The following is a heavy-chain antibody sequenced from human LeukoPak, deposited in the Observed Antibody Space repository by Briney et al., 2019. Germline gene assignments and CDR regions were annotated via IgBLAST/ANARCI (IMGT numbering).Heavy chain of an antibody. CDR1: GFTFGSHW. CDR3: ARAVYYDSSGYWGYYFDS. J-gene: IGHJ4*02. CDR2: INRDASED. D-gene: IGHD3-22*01. V-gene: IGHV3-7*01. Sequence: GGSLRLSCAASGFTFGSHWMSWVRQAPGKGLEWVANINRDASEDYYVDSVEGRFTISRDNAKNSLHLQMNGLRVEDTAVYYCARAVYYDSSGYWGYYFDSWGQGILVTVSS.